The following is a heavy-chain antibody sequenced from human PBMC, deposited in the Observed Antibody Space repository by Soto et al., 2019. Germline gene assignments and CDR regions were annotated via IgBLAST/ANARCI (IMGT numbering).Heavy chain of an antibody. CDR1: GYTFTSYY. D-gene: IGHD6-13*01. V-gene: IGHV1-46*01. J-gene: IGHJ4*02. Sequence: QVQLVQSGAEVKKPGASVKVSCKASGYTFTSYYMHWVRQAPGQGLEWMGIINPSGGSTSYAQKFQGRVTMTMDTSTRAVYVELSSLRSEDTAVYYCARDNLGEQQPNFDYWGQGTLVTVSS. CDR2: INPSGGST. CDR3: ARDNLGEQQPNFDY.